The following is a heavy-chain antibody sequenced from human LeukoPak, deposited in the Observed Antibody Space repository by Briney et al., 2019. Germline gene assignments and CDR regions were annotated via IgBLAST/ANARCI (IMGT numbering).Heavy chain of an antibody. V-gene: IGHV1-18*01. J-gene: IGHJ5*02. Sequence: ASVKVSCKASGYTFTSYGISWVRQAPGQGLEWMGWISAYNGNTNYAQKLQGRVTMTTDTSTSTAYMELRSLRSDDTAVYYCARGRGRYGDYGNNWFDPWGQGTLVTVSS. CDR3: ARGRGRYGDYGNNWFDP. CDR1: GYTFTSYG. CDR2: ISAYNGNT. D-gene: IGHD4-17*01.